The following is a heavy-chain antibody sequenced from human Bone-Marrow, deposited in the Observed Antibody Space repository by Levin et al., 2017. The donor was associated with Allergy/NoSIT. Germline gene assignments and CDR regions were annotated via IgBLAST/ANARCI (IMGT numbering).Heavy chain of an antibody. CDR2: ISGSTRDI. Sequence: GESLKISCAASGFTFRSYSMNWFRQAPGKGLEWLSYISGSTRDIFYADSVKGRFTISRDNAKNSVFLHMSGLRAEDTAVYYCARDRLADYWGQGTLVAVSS. J-gene: IGHJ4*02. CDR3: ARDRLADY. V-gene: IGHV3-21*05. D-gene: IGHD3-9*01. CDR1: GFTFRSYS.